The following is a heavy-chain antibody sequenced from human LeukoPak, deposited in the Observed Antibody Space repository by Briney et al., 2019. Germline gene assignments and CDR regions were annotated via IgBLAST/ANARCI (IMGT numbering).Heavy chain of an antibody. CDR1: GFTFSSYG. V-gene: IGHV3-30*03. CDR2: ISYDGSNK. J-gene: IGHJ5*02. Sequence: GRPLRLSCAASGFTFSSYGMHWVRQAPGKGLEWVAAISYDGSNKYYADSVKGRFTISRDNAKNTLYLQMNSLRAEDTAVYYCARPSVGFDPWGQGTLVTVSS. CDR3: ARPSVGFDP.